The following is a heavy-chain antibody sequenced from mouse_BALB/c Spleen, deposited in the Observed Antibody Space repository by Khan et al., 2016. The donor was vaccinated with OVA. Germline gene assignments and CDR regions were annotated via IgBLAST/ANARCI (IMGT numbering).Heavy chain of an antibody. CDR1: GFSLSRYN. J-gene: IGHJ4*01. Sequence: QMQLEESGPGLVAPSQSPSITCTVSGFSLSRYNIHWVRQPPGKGLEWLGMIWGGGGTDYNSTLKIRLSISKDNSTSQVFFKMNSLQTDDTAMYYGARVYYRDDGYYAMDYWGQGTSVTVSS. CDR2: IWGGGGT. D-gene: IGHD2-14*01. V-gene: IGHV2-6-4*01. CDR3: ARVYYRDDGYYAMDY.